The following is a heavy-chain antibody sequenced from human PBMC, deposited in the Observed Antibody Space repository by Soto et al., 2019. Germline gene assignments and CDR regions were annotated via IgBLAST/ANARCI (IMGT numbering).Heavy chain of an antibody. V-gene: IGHV2-5*02. Sequence: SGPTLVNPTQTLTLTCTFSGFSLSTSGVGVGWIRQPPGKALEWLALIYWDDDKRYSPSLKSRLTITKDTSKNQVVLTMTNMDPVNTPTYYCAPADCSVGSCYFHYFDYGGQGTLVTVSS. CDR3: APADCSVGSCYFHYFDY. CDR1: GFSLSTSGVG. CDR2: IYWDDDK. J-gene: IGHJ4*02. D-gene: IGHD2-15*01.